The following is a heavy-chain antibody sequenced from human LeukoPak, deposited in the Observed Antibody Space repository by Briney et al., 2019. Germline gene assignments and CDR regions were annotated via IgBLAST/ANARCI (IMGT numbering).Heavy chain of an antibody. CDR3: AKIGVGDDSSGYYYHNWFDP. CDR1: GYTFTSYG. V-gene: IGHV1-18*01. J-gene: IGHJ5*02. CDR2: ISGYNGNT. Sequence: GASVKVSCKASGYTFTSYGISWVRQAPGQGLEWMGWISGYNGNTYYAQKFQGRVTMTTDISTSTAYMELRSLRSDDTAVYYCAKIGVGDDSSGYYYHNWFDPWGQGTLVTVSS. D-gene: IGHD3-22*01.